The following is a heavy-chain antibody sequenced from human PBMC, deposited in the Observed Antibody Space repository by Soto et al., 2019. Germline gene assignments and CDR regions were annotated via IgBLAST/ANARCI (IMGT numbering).Heavy chain of an antibody. V-gene: IGHV3-23*01. D-gene: IGHD4-17*01. J-gene: IGHJ3*02. CDR2: ISNSGGST. CDR1: GFIFSTYA. CDR3: AHPRGYGVFDAVDI. Sequence: GWALRLSCAASGFIFSTYAMNWVRQAPGKGLEWVSAISNSGGSTYYAESVRGRFTISRDNSINTLFLIMSALRTEDTAVYYCAHPRGYGVFDAVDIWGQGTMVTASS.